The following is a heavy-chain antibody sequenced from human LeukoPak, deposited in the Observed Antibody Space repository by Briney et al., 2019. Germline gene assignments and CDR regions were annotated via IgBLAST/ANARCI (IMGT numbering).Heavy chain of an antibody. D-gene: IGHD3-22*01. CDR2: ISSSSSTI. J-gene: IGHJ1*01. CDR1: GFTFSSYS. V-gene: IGHV3-48*02. CDR3: ARTYDSSGYVGYFQH. Sequence: PGGSLRLSCAASGFTFSSYSMTWVRQAPGKGLEWVSYISSSSSTIYYADSVKGRFTISRDNAKNSLYLQMNSLRDEDTAVYYCARTYDSSGYVGYFQHWGQGTLVTVSS.